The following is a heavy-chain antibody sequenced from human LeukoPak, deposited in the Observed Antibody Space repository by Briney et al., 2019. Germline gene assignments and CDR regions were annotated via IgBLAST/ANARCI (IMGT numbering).Heavy chain of an antibody. CDR3: ARDHYGDYGLGTRFDY. CDR1: GFTFSSYW. Sequence: GGSLRLSCAASGFTFSSYWMSWVRQAPGKGLEWVANIKQDGSEKYYVDSVKGRFTISRDNAKNSLYLQMNSLRAEDTAVYYCARDHYGDYGLGTRFDYWGQGTLATVSS. D-gene: IGHD4-17*01. CDR2: IKQDGSEK. J-gene: IGHJ4*02. V-gene: IGHV3-7*01.